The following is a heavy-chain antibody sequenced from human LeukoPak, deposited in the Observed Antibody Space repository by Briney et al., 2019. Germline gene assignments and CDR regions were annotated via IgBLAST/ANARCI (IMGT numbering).Heavy chain of an antibody. CDR2: INPSDGDT. D-gene: IGHD4-17*01. Sequence: ASVRVSCKASGYTFTNYYLHWVRQAPGHGLEWMAIINPSDGDTYYEQKLQGRVTVTRDTSTSTVYMELSSLRSEDTAVYYCARDTRTMTAVTRGQHYYYGLDVWGQGTTVTVSS. V-gene: IGHV1-46*01. CDR3: ARDTRTMTAVTRGQHYYYGLDV. CDR1: GYTFTNYY. J-gene: IGHJ6*02.